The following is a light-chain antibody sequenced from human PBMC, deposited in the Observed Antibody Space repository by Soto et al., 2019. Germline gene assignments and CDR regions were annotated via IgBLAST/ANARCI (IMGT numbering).Light chain of an antibody. Sequence: EIVLTQSPCTLSLSPGERATLSCRASESLTTNYLAWYQQKPGQAPRLVISGASRRATGLPDWFSGSESGTDFTLTISRMEHEDFAVYYCQHYGTSTLTLGGGNKVDTK. CDR3: QHYGTSTLT. CDR1: ESLTTNY. J-gene: IGKJ4*01. CDR2: GAS. V-gene: IGKV3-20*01.